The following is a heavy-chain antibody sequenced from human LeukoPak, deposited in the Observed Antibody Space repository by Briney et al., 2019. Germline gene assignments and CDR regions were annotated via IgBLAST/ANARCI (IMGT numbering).Heavy chain of an antibody. CDR3: VSTVLGYCSGGSCPYFDY. D-gene: IGHD2-15*01. CDR1: GGSFSGYY. V-gene: IGHV4-34*01. J-gene: IGHJ4*02. CDR2: INHSGST. Sequence: PSETLSLTCAVYGGSFSGYYWSWIRQPPGKGLEWIGEINHSGSTNYNPSLKSRVTISVDTSKNQFSLKLSSVTAADTAVYYCVSTVLGYCSGGSCPYFDYWGQGTLVTVSS.